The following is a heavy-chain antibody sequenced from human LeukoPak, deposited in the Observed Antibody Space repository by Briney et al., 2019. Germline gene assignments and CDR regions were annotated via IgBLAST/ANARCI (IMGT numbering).Heavy chain of an antibody. V-gene: IGHV4-59*01. CDR3: ARGTWLVRGVIAQSWFDP. Sequence: SETLSLTWTVSGGSISSYYWSWIRQPPGKGLEWIGYIYYSGSTNYNPSLKSRVTISVDTSKNQFSLKLSSVTAADTAVYYCARGTWLVRGVIAQSWFDPWGQGTLVTVSS. D-gene: IGHD3-10*01. CDR2: IYYSGST. J-gene: IGHJ5*02. CDR1: GGSISSYY.